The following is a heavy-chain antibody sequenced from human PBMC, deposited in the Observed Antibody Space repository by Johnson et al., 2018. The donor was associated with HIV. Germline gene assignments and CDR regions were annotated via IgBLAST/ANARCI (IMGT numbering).Heavy chain of an antibody. CDR3: AKDHLERTDAFDI. CDR2: IRYDGNNE. V-gene: IGHV3-30*02. D-gene: IGHD6-25*01. CDR1: GFTFSSYG. Sequence: VQLVESGGGVVQSGGSLRLSCAASGFTFSSYGMHWVRQAPGKGLQWVAFIRYDGNNEYYADSVKGRFTISRDNSKNTLYLQMNSLRAEDTAVYYCAKDHLERTDAFDIWGQGTMVTVSS. J-gene: IGHJ3*02.